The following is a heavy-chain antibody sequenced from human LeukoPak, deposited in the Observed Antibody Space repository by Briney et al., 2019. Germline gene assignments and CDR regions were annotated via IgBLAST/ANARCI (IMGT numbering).Heavy chain of an antibody. CDR2: INQDGSEK. CDR3: VRDSSTPDY. V-gene: IGHV3-7*01. D-gene: IGHD3-10*01. Sequence: PGGSLRLSCAASGFTFTSYWMSWVRQAPGKGLAWVANINQDGSEKYYVDSVKGRFTISRDNARNSLHLQMNSLRAEDTAVYYWVRDSSTPDYRGRGTLVTVSS. CDR1: GFTFTSYW. J-gene: IGHJ4*02.